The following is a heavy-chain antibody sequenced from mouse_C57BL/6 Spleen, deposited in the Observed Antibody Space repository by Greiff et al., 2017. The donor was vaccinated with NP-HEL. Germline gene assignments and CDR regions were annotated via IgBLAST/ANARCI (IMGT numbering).Heavy chain of an antibody. D-gene: IGHD2-5*01. CDR3: ANSNYDYAMDY. CDR1: GYTFTDYY. Sequence: VQLQQSGPVLVKPGASVKMSCKASGYTFTDYYMNWVKQSHGKSLEWIGVINPYNGGTSYNQKFKGKATLTVDKSSSTAYMELNSLTSEDSAVYYCANSNYDYAMDYWGQGTSVTVAS. CDR2: INPYNGGT. V-gene: IGHV1-19*01. J-gene: IGHJ4*01.